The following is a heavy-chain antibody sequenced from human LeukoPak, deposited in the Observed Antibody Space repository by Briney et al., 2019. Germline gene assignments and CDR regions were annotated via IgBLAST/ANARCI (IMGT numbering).Heavy chain of an antibody. D-gene: IGHD3-22*01. CDR3: ARLLDYDSSGYPDTFDI. CDR2: VYYTGTT. CDR1: GGSISPNY. V-gene: IGHV4-59*01. J-gene: IGHJ3*02. Sequence: SETLSLTCTVSGGSISPNYWTWIRQPPGKGLEWSGFVYYTGTTNYNPSLKSRVTISIDTSKSHFSLKLSSLTAADTAVYYCARLLDYDSSGYPDTFDIWGQGTMVTVSS.